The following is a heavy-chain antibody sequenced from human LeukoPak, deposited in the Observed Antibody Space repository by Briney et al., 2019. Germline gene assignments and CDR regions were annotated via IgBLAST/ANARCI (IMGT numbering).Heavy chain of an antibody. CDR2: ISYDGSNK. J-gene: IGHJ4*02. D-gene: IGHD3-9*01. V-gene: IGHV3-30-3*01. Sequence: PGRSLRLSCAASGFTFSSYAMHWVRQAPGKGLEWVAVISYDGSNKYYADSVKGRFTISRDNSKNTLYLQMNSLRAEDTAVYYCARGPGQYYSILTGYSDYWGQGTLVTVSS. CDR3: ARGPGQYYSILTGYSDY. CDR1: GFTFSSYA.